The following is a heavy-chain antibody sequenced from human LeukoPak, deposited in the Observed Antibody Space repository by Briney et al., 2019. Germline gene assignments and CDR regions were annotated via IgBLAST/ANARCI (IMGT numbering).Heavy chain of an antibody. CDR2: IYYSGST. CDR3: ARDRSPSGVVIAAAGRPFDP. J-gene: IGHJ5*02. V-gene: IGHV4-31*03. D-gene: IGHD6-13*01. Sequence: SETLSLTCTVSGGSISSGGYYWSWIRQHPGKGLEWIGYIYYSGSTYYNPSLKSRVTISVDTSKNQFSLKLSSVTAADTAVYYCARDRSPSGVVIAAAGRPFDPWGQGTLVTVSS. CDR1: GGSISSGGYY.